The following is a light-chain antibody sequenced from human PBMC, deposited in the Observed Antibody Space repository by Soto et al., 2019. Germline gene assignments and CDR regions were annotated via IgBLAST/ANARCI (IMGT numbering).Light chain of an antibody. V-gene: IGKV1-39*01. Sequence: DIQMTQSPSSLSASVGDRVTITCRASESISRHLNWYQQKPGKAPKLLIYAASSLQNGVPSRFSGSGSGTDFTLTISNLQPEDFATDYCQQSYSTLSITFGQGTRLEIK. J-gene: IGKJ5*01. CDR3: QQSYSTLSIT. CDR2: AAS. CDR1: ESISRH.